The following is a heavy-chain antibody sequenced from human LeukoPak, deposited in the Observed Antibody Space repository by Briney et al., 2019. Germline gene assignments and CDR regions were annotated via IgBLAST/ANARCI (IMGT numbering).Heavy chain of an antibody. J-gene: IGHJ4*02. V-gene: IGHV1-18*01. Sequence: ASVKVPCKASGYTFTSYGISWVRQAPGQGLEWMGWISAYNGDTNYAQRLQGRVTMTTDTSTSTAYMELRSLRSDDTAVYYCARRDSSGWYEDYWGQGTLVTVSS. CDR3: ARRDSSGWYEDY. D-gene: IGHD6-19*01. CDR1: GYTFTSYG. CDR2: ISAYNGDT.